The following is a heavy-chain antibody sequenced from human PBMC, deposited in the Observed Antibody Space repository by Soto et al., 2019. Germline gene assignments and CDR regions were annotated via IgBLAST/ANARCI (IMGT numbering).Heavy chain of an antibody. J-gene: IGHJ6*02. D-gene: IGHD3-16*01. CDR1: RFSFSAYE. Sequence: EEQLVESGGGLVQPGGSLRLSCAASRFSFSAYEMNWVRQAPGKGLGWVSYISSRGYTMYYADSVRGRFTISRDNAKNTLYLHLNSLRVEDTAIYFCARGTWGQPGVGMDVWGQGTTVTVSS. CDR3: ARGTWGQPGVGMDV. CDR2: ISSRGYTM. V-gene: IGHV3-48*03.